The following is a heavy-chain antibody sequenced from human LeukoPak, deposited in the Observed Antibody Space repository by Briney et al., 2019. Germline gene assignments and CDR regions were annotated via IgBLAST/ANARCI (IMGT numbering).Heavy chain of an antibody. CDR1: GFTFSSYA. Sequence: GGSLRLSCAGSGFTFSSYAMSWVRQAPGKGLEWVSVISGSSDTTYYADSVKGRFIISRDNSKNTLYLQMNSLRAEDTAVYYCAKRIGGVNSFDHWGQGTLVTVSS. V-gene: IGHV3-23*01. D-gene: IGHD3-16*01. J-gene: IGHJ4*02. CDR2: ISGSSDTT. CDR3: AKRIGGVNSFDH.